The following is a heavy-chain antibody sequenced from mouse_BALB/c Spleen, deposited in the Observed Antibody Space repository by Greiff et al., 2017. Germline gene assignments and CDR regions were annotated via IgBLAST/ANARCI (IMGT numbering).Heavy chain of an antibody. CDR1: GYTFTSYW. Sequence: LQQPGSELVRPGASVKLSCKASGYTFTSYWMHWVKQRPGQGLEWIGNIYPGSGSTNYDEKFKSKTTLTADKSSSTAYMQLSSLTSEDSAVYYCARDYGNYEGFAYWGQGTLVTVSA. D-gene: IGHD2-1*01. CDR2: IYPGSGST. V-gene: IGHV1S22*01. J-gene: IGHJ3*01. CDR3: ARDYGNYEGFAY.